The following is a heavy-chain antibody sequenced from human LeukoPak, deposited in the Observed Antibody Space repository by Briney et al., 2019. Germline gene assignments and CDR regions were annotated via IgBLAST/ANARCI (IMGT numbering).Heavy chain of an antibody. CDR2: ITSGVGIT. CDR1: GFTFSNYG. J-gene: IGHJ4*02. D-gene: IGHD5-12*01. V-gene: IGHV3-23*01. CDR3: AKCIRGYEGLYFDY. Sequence: GGSLRLSCAASGFTFSNYGMNWVRQAPGKGLEWVSIITSGVGITYYADSVKGRFTISRDNSRNTLYLQMNSLRAEDTAVYYCAKCIRGYEGLYFDYWGQGTLVTVSS.